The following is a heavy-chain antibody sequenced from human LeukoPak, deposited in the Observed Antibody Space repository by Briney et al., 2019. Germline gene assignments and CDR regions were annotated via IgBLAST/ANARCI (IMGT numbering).Heavy chain of an antibody. CDR2: INHSGST. CDR1: GGSIRSSYYY. J-gene: IGHJ6*02. CDR3: ARGPESRYGMDV. V-gene: IGHV4-39*07. Sequence: SETLSLTCTVSGGSIRSSYYYWSWIRQPPGKGLEWIGKINHSGSTNYNPSLKSRVTISVDTSKNQFSLKLSSVTAADTAVYYCARGPESRYGMDVWGQGTTVTVS.